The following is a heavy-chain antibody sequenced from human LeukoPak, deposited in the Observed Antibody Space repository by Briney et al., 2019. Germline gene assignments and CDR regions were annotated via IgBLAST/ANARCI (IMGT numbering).Heavy chain of an antibody. Sequence: ASVKVSCKTSGYSFNSHHVHWVRQAPGQGLEWMGINFFHDGSTSNTQKFQGRVTMTRDTSTSTVYMELSSLRSEDTAAYYCARDRGVFSGSYPLYYFDCWGQGTLVTVSS. D-gene: IGHD1-26*01. CDR2: NFFHDGST. J-gene: IGHJ4*02. CDR3: ARDRGVFSGSYPLYYFDC. V-gene: IGHV1-46*02. CDR1: GYSFNSHH.